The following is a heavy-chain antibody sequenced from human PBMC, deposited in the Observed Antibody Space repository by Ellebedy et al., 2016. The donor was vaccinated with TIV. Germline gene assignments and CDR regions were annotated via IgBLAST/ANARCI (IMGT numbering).Heavy chain of an antibody. V-gene: IGHV3-7*03. D-gene: IGHD3-3*01. CDR2: IKQDGSEK. Sequence: PGGSLRPSCAASGFTFSNYWMSWVRQAPGKGLEWVANIKQDGSEKYYVDSVKGRFTISRDNAKNSLYLQMNSLRAEDTAVYYCARGVVRGVDHFEYWGQGTLVTVSS. CDR3: ARGVVRGVDHFEY. CDR1: GFTFSNYW. J-gene: IGHJ4*02.